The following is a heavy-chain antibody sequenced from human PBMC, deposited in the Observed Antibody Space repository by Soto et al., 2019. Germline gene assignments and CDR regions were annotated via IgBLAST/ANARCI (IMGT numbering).Heavy chain of an antibody. CDR3: AGDSGRANYYYYYGMDV. Sequence: GGSLRLSCAASGFTFDYYWMHWVRQAPGKGLEWVSVIYSGGSTYYADSVKGRFTISRHNSKNTLYLQMNSLRAEDTAVYYCAGDSGRANYYYYYGMDVWGQGTTVTVAS. CDR2: IYSGGST. D-gene: IGHD1-26*01. V-gene: IGHV3-53*04. J-gene: IGHJ6*02. CDR1: GFTFDYYW.